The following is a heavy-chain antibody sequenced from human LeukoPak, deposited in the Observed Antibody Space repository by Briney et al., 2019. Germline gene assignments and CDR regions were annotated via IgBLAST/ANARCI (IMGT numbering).Heavy chain of an antibody. J-gene: IGHJ4*02. V-gene: IGHV3-74*01. Sequence: PGGSLRLSCAASGFTFSSYWMHWVRQAPGKGPVWVSRINSDGSNTNYADSMKGRFTISRDNAKNALYLQMNSLRAEDTAVYYCARVRGDYVFDYWGQETLVTVSS. D-gene: IGHD3-10*01. CDR2: INSDGSNT. CDR3: ARVRGDYVFDY. CDR1: GFTFSSYW.